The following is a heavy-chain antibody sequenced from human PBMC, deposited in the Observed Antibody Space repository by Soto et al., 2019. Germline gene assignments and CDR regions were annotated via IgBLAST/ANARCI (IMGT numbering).Heavy chain of an antibody. D-gene: IGHD6-6*01. J-gene: IGHJ4*02. Sequence: QITLKESGPTLVKPTQTLTLTCTLSGFSLSTSGVGVGWIRKPPGKALEWLSLIYWDDDKRYSPSLKSRLTVTKGFSRREWHTTLTEMHTVDAAEYFCVRSCGQLRSFDYWCRGAVV. CDR3: VRSCGQLRSFDY. CDR2: IYWDDDK. CDR1: GFSLSTSGVG. V-gene: IGHV2-5*02.